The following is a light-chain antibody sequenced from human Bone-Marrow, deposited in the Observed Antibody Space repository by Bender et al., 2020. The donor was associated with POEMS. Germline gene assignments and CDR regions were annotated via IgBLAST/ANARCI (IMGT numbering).Light chain of an antibody. V-gene: IGLV3-25*03. CDR1: VLPKQY. CDR2: KDN. Sequence: SYELTQPPSVSVSPGQTARITCSSDVLPKQYVYWCQQKPGRAPVMVMYKDNERPSGIPERFSGSTSGTTATLTSSGVQAEDEADYYCQSADSSGVRVFGAGNGVAVL. CDR3: QSADSSGVRV. J-gene: IGLJ1*01.